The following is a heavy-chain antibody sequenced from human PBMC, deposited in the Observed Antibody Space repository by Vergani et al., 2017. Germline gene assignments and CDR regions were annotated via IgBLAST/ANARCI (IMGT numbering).Heavy chain of an antibody. V-gene: IGHV3-23*01. D-gene: IGHD6-19*01. CDR2: ISGSGGST. CDR3: ARQWLPDY. J-gene: IGHJ4*02. Sequence: VQLLESGGGLVQPGGSLRLSCAASGFTFSSYAMSWVRQAQGKGLEWVSAISGSGGSTYYADSVKGRFTISRDDSKNTAYLQMNSLRAEDTAVYYCARQWLPDYWGQGTLVTVSS. CDR1: GFTFSSYA.